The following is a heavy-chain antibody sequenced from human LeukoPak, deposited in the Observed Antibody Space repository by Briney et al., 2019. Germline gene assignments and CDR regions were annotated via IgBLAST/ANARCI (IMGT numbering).Heavy chain of an antibody. CDR3: ARGGDFWSGYKTHEYGLDV. V-gene: IGHV3-30*03. CDR1: GFTFSSYG. D-gene: IGHD3-3*01. CDR2: ISYDGSNK. Sequence: GGSLRLSCAASGFTFSSYGMHWVRQAPGKGLEWVAVISYDGSNKYYADSVKGRFTISRDNSKNTLYLQMNSLRADDTAVYYCARGGDFWSGYKTHEYGLDVWGQGTTVTVSS. J-gene: IGHJ6*02.